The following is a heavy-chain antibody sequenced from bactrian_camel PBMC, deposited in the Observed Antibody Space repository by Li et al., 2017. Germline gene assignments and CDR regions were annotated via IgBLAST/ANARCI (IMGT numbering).Heavy chain of an antibody. CDR2: LWIGGATT. CDR3: AADQLYGTCRDVLDLPA. J-gene: IGHJ4*01. CDR1: RYTYKRNC. V-gene: IGHV3S1*01. D-gene: IGHD7*01. Sequence: HVQLVESGGGSVQTGGSLTLSCAAGRYTYKRNCMGWFRQRPGKDREGLAVLWIGGATTTYADSVKGRFIITRDKAKDLVYLQMNGLQPEDTGMYYCAADQLYGTCRDVLDLPARGQGTQVTVS.